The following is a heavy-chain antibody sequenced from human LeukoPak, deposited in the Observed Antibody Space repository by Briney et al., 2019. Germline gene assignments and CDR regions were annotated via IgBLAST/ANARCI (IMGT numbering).Heavy chain of an antibody. D-gene: IGHD6-19*01. Sequence: SETLSLTCTVSGGSISSYYWSWIRQPPGKGLEWIGYIYYSGSTNYNPSLKSRVTISVDTSKNQFSLKLSSVTAADTAVHYCARGAVAGPKDWFDPWGQGTLVTVSS. CDR2: IYYSGST. CDR1: GGSISSYY. V-gene: IGHV4-59*01. J-gene: IGHJ5*02. CDR3: ARGAVAGPKDWFDP.